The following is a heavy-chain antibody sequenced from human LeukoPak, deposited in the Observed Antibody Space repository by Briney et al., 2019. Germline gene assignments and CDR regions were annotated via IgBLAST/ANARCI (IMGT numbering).Heavy chain of an antibody. CDR1: GFTFSSYA. CDR3: ARDRVPTGADY. V-gene: IGHV3-23*01. J-gene: IGHJ4*02. CDR2: ISGNGGYT. Sequence: GGSLRLSCAASGFTFSSYAMSWVRQAPGKGLEWVSGISGNGGYTYYADSVKGRFTISRDNAKNTLYLQMNSLRAEDTAVYYCARDRVPTGADYWGQGTLVTVSS. D-gene: IGHD5-12*01.